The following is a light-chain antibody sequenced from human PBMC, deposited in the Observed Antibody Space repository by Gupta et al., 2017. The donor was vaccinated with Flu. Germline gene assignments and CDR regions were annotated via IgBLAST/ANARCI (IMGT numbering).Light chain of an antibody. CDR3: SADTSSSTVV. CDR2: DVR. CDR1: TSDGGGYKD. V-gene: IGLV2-14*03. Sequence: ITITGTGTTSDGGGYKDVYQDQQDPGNATILMIYDVRNRPAADSSRFSGSESGNTTSPTSSGVKKEDEADYYWSADTSSSTVVFGGGTKLTVL. J-gene: IGLJ2*01.